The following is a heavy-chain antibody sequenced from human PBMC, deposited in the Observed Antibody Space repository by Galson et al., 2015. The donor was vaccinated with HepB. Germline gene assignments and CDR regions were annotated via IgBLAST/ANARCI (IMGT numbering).Heavy chain of an antibody. CDR2: IKSKTDGGTT. Sequence: SLRLSCAASGFTFSNAWMSWVRQAPGKGLEWVGRIKSKTDGGTTDYAAPVKGRFTISRDDSKNTLYLQMNSLKTEDTAVYYCTTEEGGQWPSHLAYWGQGTLVTVSS. CDR1: GFTFSNAW. D-gene: IGHD6-19*01. J-gene: IGHJ4*02. CDR3: TTEEGGQWPSHLAY. V-gene: IGHV3-15*01.